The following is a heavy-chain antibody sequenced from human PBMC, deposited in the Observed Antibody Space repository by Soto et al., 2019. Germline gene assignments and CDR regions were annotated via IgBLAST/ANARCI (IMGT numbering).Heavy chain of an antibody. V-gene: IGHV4-59*01. CDR3: ARVDYGDYYYYYYMDV. CDR2: IYYSGST. Sequence: SETLSLTCTVSGGSISSYYWSWIRQPPGKGLAWIGYIYYSGSTNYNPSLKSRVTISVDTSKNQFSLKLSSVTAEDTAVYYCARVDYGDYYYYYYMDVWGKGTTVTVSS. D-gene: IGHD4-17*01. CDR1: GGSISSYY. J-gene: IGHJ6*03.